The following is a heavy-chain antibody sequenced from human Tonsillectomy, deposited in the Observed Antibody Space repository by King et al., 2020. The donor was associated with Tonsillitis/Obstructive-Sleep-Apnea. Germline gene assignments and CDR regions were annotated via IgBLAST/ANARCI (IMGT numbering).Heavy chain of an antibody. CDR3: ARHGWRDIVVVPAAPLDY. J-gene: IGHJ4*02. CDR1: GGSISSSSYY. V-gene: IGHV4-39*01. D-gene: IGHD2-2*01. Sequence: LQLQESGPGLVKPSETLSLTCTVSGGSISSSSYYWGWIRQPPGKGLEWIGSIYYSGSTYYNPSLKSRVTISVDTSKNQFSLKLSSVTAADTAVYYCARHGWRDIVVVPAAPLDYWGQGTLVTVSS. CDR2: IYYSGST.